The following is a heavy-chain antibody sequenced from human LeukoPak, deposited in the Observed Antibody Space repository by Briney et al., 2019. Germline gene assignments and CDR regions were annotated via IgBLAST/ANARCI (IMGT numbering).Heavy chain of an antibody. Sequence: GGSLRLSCATSGFTFSSYGMGWVRQAPGKGLEWVSYIIPSGVSRYYADSVKGRFTISRDNSKNTLDLQMNSLRAEDTAVYYCAKGLRTGASAYDIWGQGTMVTVSS. V-gene: IGHV3-23*01. J-gene: IGHJ3*02. CDR2: IIPSGVSR. CDR3: AKGLRTGASAYDI. D-gene: IGHD1-26*01. CDR1: GFTFSSYG.